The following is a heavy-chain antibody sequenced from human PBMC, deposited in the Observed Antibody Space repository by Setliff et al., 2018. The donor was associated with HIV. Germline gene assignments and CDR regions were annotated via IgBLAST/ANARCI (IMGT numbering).Heavy chain of an antibody. CDR3: ARSFGNSWSGDRPHNYFDP. V-gene: IGHV4-39*01. Sequence: PSETLSLTCTVSGGSISSRDYYWGWIRQPPGKRLEWIGSVYYSGSTYYNPSLKSRITISEDTSSNQFSLKVSSVTAEDTALYFCARSFGNSWSGDRPHNYFDPWGQGTLVTVSS. D-gene: IGHD4-4*01. J-gene: IGHJ5*02. CDR1: GGSISSRDYY. CDR2: VYYSGST.